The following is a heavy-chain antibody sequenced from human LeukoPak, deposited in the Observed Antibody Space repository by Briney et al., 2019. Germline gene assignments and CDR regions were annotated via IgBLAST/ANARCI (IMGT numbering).Heavy chain of an antibody. CDR1: GFIFSQFW. CDR3: ARDGLPAARDI. J-gene: IGHJ3*02. CDR2: INGDGSST. D-gene: IGHD6-6*01. V-gene: IGHV3-74*01. Sequence: GGSLRLSCAGSGFIFSQFWMQWVRQVPGKGLVWVSRINGDGSSTNYADSVKGRFTISRDNAKNTLYLQMNSLRAEDTAVYYCARDGLPAARDIWGQGTMVTASS.